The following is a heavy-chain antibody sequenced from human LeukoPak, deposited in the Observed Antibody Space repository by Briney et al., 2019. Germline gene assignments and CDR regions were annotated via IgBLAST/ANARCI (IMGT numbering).Heavy chain of an antibody. D-gene: IGHD7-27*01. CDR1: GFPFTSYA. Sequence: GGSLRLSCAASGFPFTSYAVSWVRQAPGKGLDWVSTTSGIGGTTYYADSVKGRFTISRDNAKNTLYLQMNSLRGEDTAVYYCARGRSGYYFDYWGQGTLVTVSS. J-gene: IGHJ4*02. CDR2: TSGIGGTT. CDR3: ARGRSGYYFDY. V-gene: IGHV3-23*01.